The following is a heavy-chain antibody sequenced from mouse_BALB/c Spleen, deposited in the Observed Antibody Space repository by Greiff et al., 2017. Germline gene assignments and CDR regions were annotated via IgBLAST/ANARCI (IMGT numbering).Heavy chain of an antibody. D-gene: IGHD1-1*01. J-gene: IGHJ4*01. CDR2: INPSNGGT. Sequence: HVQLKESGAELVKPGASVKLSCKASGYTFTSYYMYWVKQRPGQGLEWIGEINPSNGGTNFNEKFKSKATLTVDKSSSTAYMQLSSLTSEDSAVYYCTRRPWYDYVAYYPMDYGGQGTSVTVSS. CDR1: GYTFTSYY. CDR3: TRRPWYDYVAYYPMDY. V-gene: IGHV1S81*02.